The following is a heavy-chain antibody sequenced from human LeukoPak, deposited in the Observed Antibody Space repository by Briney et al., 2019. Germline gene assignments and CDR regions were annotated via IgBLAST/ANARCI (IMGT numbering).Heavy chain of an antibody. Sequence: GGSLRLSCAASGFTFSSYEMNWFRQAPEKGLEWVSYISGSGSTIYYADSVKGRFTISRDNAKNSLYLQMNSLRAEDTAVYYCARRQHFDYWGQGTLVTVSS. CDR3: ARRQHFDY. CDR1: GFTFSSYE. CDR2: ISGSGSTI. D-gene: IGHD6-13*01. J-gene: IGHJ4*02. V-gene: IGHV3-48*03.